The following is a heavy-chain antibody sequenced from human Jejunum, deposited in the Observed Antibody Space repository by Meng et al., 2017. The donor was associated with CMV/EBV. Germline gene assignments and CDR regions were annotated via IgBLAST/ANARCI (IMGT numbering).Heavy chain of an antibody. CDR2: VYRRSTAK. CDR1: GFAFSDYS. CDR3: AKDTTPDSRYNFDC. V-gene: IGHV3-23*03. D-gene: IGHD2-2*02. J-gene: IGHJ4*02. Sequence: ASGFAFSDYSMNWVRQARGGGLELLSLVYRRSTAKYYAQSVKGRFTISRDDSTSTLYLQMNSLRVDDTATYYCAKDTTPDSRYNFDCWGQGTLVTVSS.